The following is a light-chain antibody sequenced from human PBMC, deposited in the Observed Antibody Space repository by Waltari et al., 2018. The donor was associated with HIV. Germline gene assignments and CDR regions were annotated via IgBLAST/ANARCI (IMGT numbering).Light chain of an antibody. V-gene: IGLV2-23*01. Sequence: QSALTQPASVSGSPGQSITISCTVTIHDVGSYNFVSCYQQHPGKAPSLIIYEASKRPSGVSNRCSGSKSGNTASLTISGLQAEDEADYSCCSYAGKSNTFLIFGGGTKLTVL. CDR3: CSYAGKSNTFLI. CDR1: IHDVGSYNF. J-gene: IGLJ2*01. CDR2: EAS.